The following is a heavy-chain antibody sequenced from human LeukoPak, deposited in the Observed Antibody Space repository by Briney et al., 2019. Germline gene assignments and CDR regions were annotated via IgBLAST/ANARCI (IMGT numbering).Heavy chain of an antibody. D-gene: IGHD4-17*01. CDR1: GGYMSSRSYY. CDR3: ARIGVLTTVTTRFEP. J-gene: IGHJ5*02. V-gene: IGHV4-39*07. CDR2: IYHSGST. Sequence: ASETLSLTCTVSGGYMSSRSYYWGWIRQPPGKGLKWIGNIYHSGSTHYNPSLKSRVTISLDTSKNQFSVQLRSVTAADTAVYYCARIGVLTTVTTRFEPWGQGTLVIVSS.